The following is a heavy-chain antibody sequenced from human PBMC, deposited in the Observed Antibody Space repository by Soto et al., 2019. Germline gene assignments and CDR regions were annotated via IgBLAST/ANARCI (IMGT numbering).Heavy chain of an antibody. J-gene: IGHJ5*02. V-gene: IGHV4-61*01. Sequence: SETLSLTCTVSGGSVSSGSYYWSWIRQPPGKGLEWIGYIYYSGSTNYNPSLKSRVTISVDTSKNQFSLKLSSVTAADTAVYYCARLVFGEGYWFDPWGQGTLVIVSS. CDR2: IYYSGST. D-gene: IGHD3-3*01. CDR1: GGSVSSGSYY. CDR3: ARLVFGEGYWFDP.